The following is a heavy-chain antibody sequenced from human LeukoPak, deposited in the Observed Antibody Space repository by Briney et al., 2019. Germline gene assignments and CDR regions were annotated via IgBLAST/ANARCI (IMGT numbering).Heavy chain of an antibody. CDR2: IYYSGST. Sequence: SQTLSLTYTVSGGSISSGGYYWSWIRQHPGKGLEWIGYIYYSGSTYYNPSLKSRVTISVDTSKNQFSLKLSSVTAADTAVYYCARSPSGTVTTPGYYFDYWGQGTLVTVSS. V-gene: IGHV4-31*03. D-gene: IGHD4-17*01. CDR3: ARSPSGTVTTPGYYFDY. CDR1: GGSISSGGYY. J-gene: IGHJ4*02.